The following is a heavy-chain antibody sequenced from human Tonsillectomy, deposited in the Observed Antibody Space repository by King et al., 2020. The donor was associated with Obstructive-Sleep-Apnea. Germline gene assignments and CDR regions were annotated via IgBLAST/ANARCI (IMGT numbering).Heavy chain of an antibody. D-gene: IGHD3-10*01. Sequence: DVQLVESGGDLVQPGGSLRISCAASGFTFSSYAMSWVRQAPGKGLEWVSCISGSGDNTYFAGSVKGRFTISRDNSKNTLYLPMHSLRAEDTAVYYCALVRGAPKGGFDPWGQGTLVTVSS. CDR1: GFTFSSYA. CDR3: ALVRGAPKGGFDP. V-gene: IGHV3-23*04. CDR2: ISGSGDNT. J-gene: IGHJ5*02.